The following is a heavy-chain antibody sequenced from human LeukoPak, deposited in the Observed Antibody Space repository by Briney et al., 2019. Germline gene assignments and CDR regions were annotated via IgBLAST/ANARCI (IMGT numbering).Heavy chain of an antibody. CDR2: IWYDGSNK. J-gene: IGHJ4*02. D-gene: IGHD3-22*01. CDR1: GFTFSSYG. CDR3: AKGPGDYDSGGYYVDY. V-gene: IGHV3-33*06. Sequence: GRSLRLSCAASGFTFSSYGMHWVRQAPGKGLEWVAVIWYDGSNKYYADSVKGRFTISRDNSKNTLYLQMNSLRAEDTAVYYCAKGPGDYDSGGYYVDYWGQGTLVTVSS.